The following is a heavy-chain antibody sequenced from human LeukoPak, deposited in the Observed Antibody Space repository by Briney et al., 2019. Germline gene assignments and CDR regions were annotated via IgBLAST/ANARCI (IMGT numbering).Heavy chain of an antibody. Sequence: PSETLSLTCTVSGGSINSYYWSWIRQPPGKGLEWIGYIYYSASTNYNPSLKGRGTISLDRAKNHFSLKLSSVTAADTAVYYCARSKSGTYSWFDPWGQGTLVTVSS. CDR3: ARSKSGTYSWFDP. CDR2: IYYSAST. CDR1: GGSINSYY. D-gene: IGHD1-26*01. J-gene: IGHJ5*02. V-gene: IGHV4-59*08.